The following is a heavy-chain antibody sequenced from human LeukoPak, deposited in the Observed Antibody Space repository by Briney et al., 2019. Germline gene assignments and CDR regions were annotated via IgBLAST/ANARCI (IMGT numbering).Heavy chain of an antibody. J-gene: IGHJ6*02. D-gene: IGHD3-3*01. CDR3: AKDQNSYYDLWSGVVDV. CDR1: GFTVTINP. Sequence: PGGSLRLSLAASGFTVTINPISWVRPAPGRGLDWAPLIYIGVITYYADSVKGRFTIFRDNSKNTLYLQMNSLRAEDTAVYYCAKDQNSYYDLWSGVVDVWGQGTTVTVSS. CDR2: IYIGVIT. V-gene: IGHV3-53*01.